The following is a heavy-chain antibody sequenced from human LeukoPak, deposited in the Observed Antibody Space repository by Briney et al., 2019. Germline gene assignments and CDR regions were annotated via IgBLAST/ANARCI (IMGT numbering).Heavy chain of an antibody. CDR3: ARAMTGGTWRD. V-gene: IGHV3-20*01. J-gene: IGHJ4*02. D-gene: IGHD3-9*01. CDR2: INSKGDST. CDR1: GFTFDEYA. Sequence: GGSLRLSCAASGFTFDEYAMSWVRQGPGKGLEWVSGINSKGDSTGYVDSVKGRFTISRDNAKNSLYLQMNSLRADDTALYHCARAMTGGTWRDWGQGTLVTVSS.